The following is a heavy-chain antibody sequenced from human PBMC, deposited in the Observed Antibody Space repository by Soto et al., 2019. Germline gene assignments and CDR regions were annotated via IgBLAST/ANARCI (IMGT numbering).Heavy chain of an antibody. D-gene: IGHD5-18*01. CDR1: GGTFSSYA. CDR3: ARDSGKDIQLSLKTYGMDV. J-gene: IGHJ6*02. CDR2: IIPIFGTA. Sequence: GASVKVSCKASGGTFSSYAISWVRQAPGQGLEWMGGIIPIFGTANYAQKFQGRVTITADESTSTAYMELSSLRSEDTAVYYCARDSGKDIQLSLKTYGMDVWGQGTTVTVSS. V-gene: IGHV1-69*13.